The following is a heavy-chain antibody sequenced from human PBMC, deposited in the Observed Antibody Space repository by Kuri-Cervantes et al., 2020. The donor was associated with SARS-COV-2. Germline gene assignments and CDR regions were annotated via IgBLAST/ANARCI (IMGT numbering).Heavy chain of an antibody. J-gene: IGHJ5*02. CDR2: IYHSGST. Sequence: GSLRLSCAVYGGSFSGYYWSWIRQPPGKGLEWIGSIYHSGSTYYNPSLKSRVTISVDTSKNQFSLKLSSVTAADTAVYYCARAKMGFLEWDNWFDPWGQGTLVTVSS. CDR1: GGSFSGYY. D-gene: IGHD3-3*01. CDR3: ARAKMGFLEWDNWFDP. V-gene: IGHV4-34*01.